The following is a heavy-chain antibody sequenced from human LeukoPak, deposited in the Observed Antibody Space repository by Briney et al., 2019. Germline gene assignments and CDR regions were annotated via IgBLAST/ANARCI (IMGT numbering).Heavy chain of an antibody. Sequence: PSETLSLTCTVSGGSISSSSYYWGWIRQPPGKGLEWIGSIYYSGSTYYNPSLKSRVTISVDTSKNQFSLKLSSVTAADTAVYYCARQTPHYDFWSGYYRPSYYYYYMDVWGKGTTVTVSS. D-gene: IGHD3-3*01. J-gene: IGHJ6*03. V-gene: IGHV4-39*01. CDR3: ARQTPHYDFWSGYYRPSYYYYYMDV. CDR1: GGSISSSSYY. CDR2: IYYSGST.